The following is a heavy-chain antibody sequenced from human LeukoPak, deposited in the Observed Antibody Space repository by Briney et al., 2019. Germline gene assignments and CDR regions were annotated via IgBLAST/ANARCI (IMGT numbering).Heavy chain of an antibody. CDR2: ISGSGGST. J-gene: IGHJ4*02. CDR1: GFTFSSYA. D-gene: IGHD3-10*01. V-gene: IGHV3-23*01. Sequence: GALRLSCAASGFTFSSYAMSWVRQAPGKGLEWVSAISGSGGSTYYADSVKGRFTISRDNSKNTLYLQMNSLRAEDTAVYYCAKGPFFGVLLWFGELLWYDYWGQGTLVTVSS. CDR3: AKGPFFGVLLWFGELLWYDY.